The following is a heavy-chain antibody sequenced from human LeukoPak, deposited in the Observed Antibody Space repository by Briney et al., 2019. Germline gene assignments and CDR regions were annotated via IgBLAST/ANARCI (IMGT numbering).Heavy chain of an antibody. CDR1: GDSISSYY. V-gene: IGHV4-59*07. Sequence: PSDTLSLTCTVSGDSISSYYWSWMRQPPGKGLEWIGYIYYSGSTNYNPSLKSRVTISVDTSKNQFSLKLSSVTAADTAVYYCASVIRGTEYYFDYWGQGTLVTVSS. D-gene: IGHD1/OR15-1a*01. CDR3: ASVIRGTEYYFDY. CDR2: IYYSGST. J-gene: IGHJ4*02.